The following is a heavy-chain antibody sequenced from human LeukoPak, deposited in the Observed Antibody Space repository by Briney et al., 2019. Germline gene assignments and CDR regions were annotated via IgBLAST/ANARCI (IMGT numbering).Heavy chain of an antibody. CDR3: AKDLGVVPAYYYYYYGMDV. V-gene: IGHV3-30*18. CDR2: ISYDGSNK. CDR1: GFTFSSYG. D-gene: IGHD2-2*01. J-gene: IGHJ6*04. Sequence: GRSLRLSCAASGFTFSSYGMHWVRQAPGKGLEWVAVISYDGSNKYYADSVKRRFTISRDNSKNTLYLQMNSLRAEDTAVYYCAKDLGVVPAYYYYYYGMDVWGKGTTVTVSS.